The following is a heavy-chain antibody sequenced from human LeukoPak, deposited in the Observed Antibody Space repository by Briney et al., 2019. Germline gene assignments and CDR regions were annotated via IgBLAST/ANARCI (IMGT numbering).Heavy chain of an antibody. CDR2: IYYSGST. CDR3: ARGYSSRSDAFDI. D-gene: IGHD6-13*01. V-gene: IGHV4-39*07. J-gene: IGHJ3*02. CDR1: GGPISSSSYY. Sequence: SETLSLTCTVSGGPISSSSYYWGWIRQPPGKGLEWIGSIYYSGSTYYNPSLKSRVTISVDTSKNQFSLKLSSVTAADTAVYYCARGYSSRSDAFDIWGQGTMVTVSS.